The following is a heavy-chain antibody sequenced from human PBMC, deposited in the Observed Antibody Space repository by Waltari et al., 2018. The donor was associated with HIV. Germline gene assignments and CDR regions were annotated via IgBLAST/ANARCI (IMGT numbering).Heavy chain of an antibody. CDR1: GFSFSFYA. CDR2: ISGSGDDR. J-gene: IGHJ5*02. CDR3: TKDPVTAVGNINWFDP. V-gene: IGHV3-23*01. D-gene: IGHD6-13*01. Sequence: EVQLLESGGGLVQPGGSLRLSCRASGFSFSFYAMNWVRHAPGEGLEWVSGISGSGDDRYVADSVKGRFTISRDNSKNKVFLQMKSLRPEDTAFYYCTKDPVTAVGNINWFDPWGQGTLVTVSS.